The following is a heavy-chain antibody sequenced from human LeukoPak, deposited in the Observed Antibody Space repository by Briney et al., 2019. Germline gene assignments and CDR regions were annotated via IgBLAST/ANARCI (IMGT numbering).Heavy chain of an antibody. CDR2: IYYSGST. CDR3: ARDYGGNVDY. J-gene: IGHJ4*02. D-gene: IGHD4-23*01. V-gene: IGHV4-61*01. Sequence: SETLSLTCTVSGGSFSSGSYYWSWIRQPPGKGLEWIGYIYYSGSTNYNPSLKSRVTISVDTSKNQFSLKLSSVTAADTAVYYCARDYGGNVDYWGQGTLVTVSS. CDR1: GGSFSSGSYY.